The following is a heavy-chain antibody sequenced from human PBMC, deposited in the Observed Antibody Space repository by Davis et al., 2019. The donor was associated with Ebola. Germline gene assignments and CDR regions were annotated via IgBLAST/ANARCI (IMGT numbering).Heavy chain of an antibody. Sequence: GESLKISCAASGFTFSGYGMHWVRQAPGKGLEWVAVIWYDGSNKYYADSVKGRFTISRDNSKNTLYLQMNSLRAEDTAVYYCASGGDYDYSNYGDAGYYYYYGMDVWGQGTTVTVSS. V-gene: IGHV3-33*01. CDR1: GFTFSGYG. CDR3: ASGGDYDYSNYGDAGYYYYYGMDV. J-gene: IGHJ6*02. D-gene: IGHD4-11*01. CDR2: IWYDGSNK.